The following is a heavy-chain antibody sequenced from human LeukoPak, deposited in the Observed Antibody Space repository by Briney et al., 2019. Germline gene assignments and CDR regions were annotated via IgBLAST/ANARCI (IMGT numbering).Heavy chain of an antibody. CDR3: VPEMATMYY. CDR2: ISYDGSNK. V-gene: IGHV3-30*03. Sequence: GGSLRLSCAASGFTFSSYGMHWVRQAPGKGLEWVAVISYDGSNKYYADSVKGRFTISSDNSKNTLYLQMNSLRAEDTAVYYCVPEMATMYYWGQGTLVTVSS. D-gene: IGHD5-24*01. J-gene: IGHJ4*02. CDR1: GFTFSSYG.